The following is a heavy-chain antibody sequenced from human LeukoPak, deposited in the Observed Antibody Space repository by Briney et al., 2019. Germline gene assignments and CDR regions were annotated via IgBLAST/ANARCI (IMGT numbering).Heavy chain of an antibody. CDR3: ARSDGYNVFDY. J-gene: IGHJ4*02. CDR1: GFTFSRYT. Sequence: GGSLRLSCAASGFTFSRYTMNWVRQAPGKGLEWVSVIYSGGSTYYADSVKGRFTISGHNSKNTLYLQMNSLRAEDTAVYYCARSDGYNVFDYWGQGTLVTVSS. D-gene: IGHD5-24*01. CDR2: IYSGGST. V-gene: IGHV3-53*04.